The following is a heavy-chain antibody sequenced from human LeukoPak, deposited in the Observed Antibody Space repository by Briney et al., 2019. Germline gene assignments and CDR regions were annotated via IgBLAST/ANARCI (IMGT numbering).Heavy chain of an antibody. CDR2: IYYSGST. D-gene: IGHD6-19*01. V-gene: IGHV4-59*01. J-gene: IGHJ3*02. Sequence: SETLSLTCTVSGGSISSYYRSWIRQPPGKGLEWIGYIYYSGSTNYNPSLKSRVTISVDTSKNQFSLKLSSVTAADTAVYYCARDSSGWYEGAFDIWGQGTMVTVSS. CDR1: GGSISSYY. CDR3: ARDSSGWYEGAFDI.